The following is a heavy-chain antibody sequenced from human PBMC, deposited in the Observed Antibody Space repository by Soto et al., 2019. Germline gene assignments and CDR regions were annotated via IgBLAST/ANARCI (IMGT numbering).Heavy chain of an antibody. D-gene: IGHD6-13*01. Sequence: QVQLVESGGGVVQPGRSLRLSCAASGFTFGNFGIHWVRQAPGKGLEWVADISNDGTDQYYADSVKGRFTISRDNSKKTLYLQMNSLRAEDTAVFYCARGCSGGTNFVFFDFWGQGILVTVSS. J-gene: IGHJ4*02. CDR3: ARGCSGGTNFVFFDF. CDR1: GFTFGNFG. V-gene: IGHV3-30*03. CDR2: ISNDGTDQ.